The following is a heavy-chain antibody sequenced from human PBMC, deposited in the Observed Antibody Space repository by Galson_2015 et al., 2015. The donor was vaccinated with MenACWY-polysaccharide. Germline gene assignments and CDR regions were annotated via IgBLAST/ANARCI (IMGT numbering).Heavy chain of an antibody. CDR3: TKGGGHY. D-gene: IGHD3-16*01. J-gene: IGHJ4*02. V-gene: IGHV3-23*01. CDR1: GFTFGSFA. Sequence: SLRLSCAASGFTFGSFAMSWVRQAPGKGLEWVSGLNSNGDNTYYADSVKGRFTISRDNSKNTLYLQMNSLRAEDTAVYYCTKGGGHYWGQGTLVTVSS. CDR2: LNSNGDNT.